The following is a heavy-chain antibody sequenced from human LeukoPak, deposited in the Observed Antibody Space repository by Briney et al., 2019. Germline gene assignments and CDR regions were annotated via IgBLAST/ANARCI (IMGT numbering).Heavy chain of an antibody. V-gene: IGHV3-30*04. CDR3: ASWRRGHYYYYYMDV. CDR1: GFTFSSYA. J-gene: IGHJ6*03. Sequence: PGGSLRLSCAASGFTFSSYAMHWVRQAPGKGLEWVAVISYDGSNKYYADSVKGRFTISRDNSKNTLYLQMNSLRAEDTAVYYCASWRRGHYYYYYMDVRGKGTTVTVSS. D-gene: IGHD3-10*01. CDR2: ISYDGSNK.